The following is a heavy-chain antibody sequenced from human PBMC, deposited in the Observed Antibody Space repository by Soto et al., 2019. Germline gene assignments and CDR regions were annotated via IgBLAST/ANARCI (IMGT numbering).Heavy chain of an antibody. CDR2: IYSSGST. V-gene: IGHV4-61*01. Sequence: QVQLQESGPGLVKPSETLSLTCTVSGDSVSSDNYYWSWIRQPPGKGLEWIGYIYSSGSTNYNPSLKSRVIISVDTSKNQFSLKLRSVTAADTAVYYCARGMDDNKVGWWGQGTLVTVSS. CDR3: ARGMDDNKVGW. J-gene: IGHJ4*02. D-gene: IGHD1-1*01. CDR1: GDSVSSDNYY.